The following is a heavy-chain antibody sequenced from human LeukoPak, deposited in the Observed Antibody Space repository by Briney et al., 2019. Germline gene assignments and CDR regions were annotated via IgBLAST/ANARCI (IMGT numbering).Heavy chain of an antibody. D-gene: IGHD6-19*01. V-gene: IGHV1-18*01. J-gene: IGHJ4*02. CDR3: ARDVRWHSSGWDRPLFDY. CDR1: GGTFSSYA. CDR2: IRGYNDTR. Sequence: ASVKVSCKASGGTFSSYAISWVRQAPGQGLEWMGWIRGYNDTRKYAQNLQGRVTMTTETSTTTAYMEVRSLRSDDTAVYYCARDVRWHSSGWDRPLFDYWGQGTLVTVSS.